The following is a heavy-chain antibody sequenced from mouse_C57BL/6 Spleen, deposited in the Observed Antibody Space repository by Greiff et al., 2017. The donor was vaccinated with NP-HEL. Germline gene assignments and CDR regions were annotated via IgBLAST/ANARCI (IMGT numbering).Heavy chain of an antibody. V-gene: IGHV8-12*01. Sequence: QVTLKVSGPGILQSSQTLSLTCSFSGFSLSTSGMGVSWIRQPSGKGLEWLAHIYWDDDKRYNPSLKSRLTISKDTSRNQVFLKITSVDTADTATYYCARSLYYGSSYDYYAMDYWGQGTSVTVSS. J-gene: IGHJ4*01. D-gene: IGHD1-1*01. CDR3: ARSLYYGSSYDYYAMDY. CDR2: IYWDDDK. CDR1: GFSLSTSGMG.